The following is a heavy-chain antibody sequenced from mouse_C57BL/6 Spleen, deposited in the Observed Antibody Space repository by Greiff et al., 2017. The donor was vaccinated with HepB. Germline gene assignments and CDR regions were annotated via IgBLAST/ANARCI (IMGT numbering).Heavy chain of an antibody. Sequence: VQLQQPGAELVKPGASVKLSCKASGYTFTSYWMHWVKQRPGQGLEWIGMIHPNSGSTNYNEKFKSKATLTVDKSSSTAYMQLSSLTSEDSAVYYCARSPYDYGTFDVWGTGTTVTVSS. CDR1: GYTFTSYW. D-gene: IGHD2-4*01. CDR2: IHPNSGST. J-gene: IGHJ1*03. V-gene: IGHV1-64*01. CDR3: ARSPYDYGTFDV.